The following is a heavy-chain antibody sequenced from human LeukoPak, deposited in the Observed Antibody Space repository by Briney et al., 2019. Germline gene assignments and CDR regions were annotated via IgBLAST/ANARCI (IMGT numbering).Heavy chain of an antibody. J-gene: IGHJ6*02. Sequence: GGSLRLSCAASGFTFSSYAMSWVRQAPWEGLEWVSTISYSGDSTYYADSVKGRFTISRDNSKNTLCLQMNSLRAEDTAVYFCAKVPYSDYGSGRPPFMDVWGQGTTVAVSS. D-gene: IGHD3-10*01. CDR3: AKVPYSDYGSGRPPFMDV. CDR1: GFTFSSYA. CDR2: ISYSGDST. V-gene: IGHV3-23*01.